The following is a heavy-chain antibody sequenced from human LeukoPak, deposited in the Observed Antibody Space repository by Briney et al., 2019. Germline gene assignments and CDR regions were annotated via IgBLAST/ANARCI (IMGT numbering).Heavy chain of an antibody. CDR2: INAGNGNT. CDR3: ARDPNFWSGYYKSNYYYGMDV. Sequence: ASVKVSCKASGYTFASYTIHWVRQAPGQRLEWMGWINAGNGNTKYSQKFQGRVTITRDTSASTAYMELSSLRSEDTAVYYCARDPNFWSGYYKSNYYYGMDVWGQGTTVTVSS. CDR1: GYTFASYT. V-gene: IGHV1-3*01. J-gene: IGHJ6*02. D-gene: IGHD3-3*01.